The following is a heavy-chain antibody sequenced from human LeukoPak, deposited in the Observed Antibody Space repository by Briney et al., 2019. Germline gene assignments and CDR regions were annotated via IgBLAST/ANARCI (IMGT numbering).Heavy chain of an antibody. J-gene: IGHJ4*02. Sequence: PGGSLRLSCAASGFTFDDYGMSWVRLAPGKGLEWVSGINWNGGSTGYADSVKGRFTISRDNAKNSLYLQMNSLRAEDTALYYCAKDIRGYSSGWYDYWGQGTLVTVSS. CDR2: INWNGGST. CDR3: AKDIRGYSSGWYDY. CDR1: GFTFDDYG. V-gene: IGHV3-20*04. D-gene: IGHD6-19*01.